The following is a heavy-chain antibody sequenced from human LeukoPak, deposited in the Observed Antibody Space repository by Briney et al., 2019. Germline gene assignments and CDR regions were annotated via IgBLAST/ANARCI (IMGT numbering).Heavy chain of an antibody. D-gene: IGHD4-11*01. CDR1: GYTFTSYY. Sequence: PGASVKVSCKASGYTFTSYYMHWVRQAPGQGLEWMGIINPSGGSTSYAQKFQGRVTMTRDTSTSTVYMELSSLRSEDTAVYYCARDHKVVTTISAHDALDIWGQGTMVTVSS. CDR2: INPSGGST. J-gene: IGHJ3*02. CDR3: ARDHKVVTTISAHDALDI. V-gene: IGHV1-46*01.